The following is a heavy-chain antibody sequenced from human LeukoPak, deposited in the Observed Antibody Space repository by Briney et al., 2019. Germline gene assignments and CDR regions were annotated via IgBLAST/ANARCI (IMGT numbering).Heavy chain of an antibody. Sequence: SETLSLTCTVSGGSISSSSYYWGWIRQPPGKGLEWIGSIYYIGSTYYDPSLKSRVTISVDTSKNQFSLKLSSVTAADTAVYYCARDGGRVEYSSSSYSFDYWGQGTLVTVSS. CDR1: GGSISSSSYY. CDR2: IYYIGST. D-gene: IGHD6-6*01. J-gene: IGHJ4*02. V-gene: IGHV4-39*07. CDR3: ARDGGRVEYSSSSYSFDY.